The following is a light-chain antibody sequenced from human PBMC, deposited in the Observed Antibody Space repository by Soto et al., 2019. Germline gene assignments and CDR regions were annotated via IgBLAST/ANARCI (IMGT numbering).Light chain of an antibody. Sequence: SYELTQPPSVSVAPGKTARITCGGNNIGSKSVHWYQQKPGQAPVLVIYYDSDRPSGIPERFSGSNSGNTATLTISRVEAGDESYYYCQVWDSSSDHHYVFGTGTKLTVL. J-gene: IGLJ1*01. CDR1: NIGSKS. CDR3: QVWDSSSDHHYV. V-gene: IGLV3-21*04. CDR2: YDS.